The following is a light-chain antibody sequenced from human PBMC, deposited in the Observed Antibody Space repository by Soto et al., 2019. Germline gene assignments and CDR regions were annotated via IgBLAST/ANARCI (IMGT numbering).Light chain of an antibody. CDR2: AAS. CDR3: QQSYSSWAT. CDR1: RSFASSY. V-gene: IGKV3D-20*02. Sequence: EIVLTQSPVTLSLSPGERATLSCRASRSFASSYLGWYQQKPGQAPRLLIYAASTRATGIPDRFSGSGSATDFTLTISRLEPEDSASYCCQQSYSSWATFGGGTKVEIQ. J-gene: IGKJ4*01.